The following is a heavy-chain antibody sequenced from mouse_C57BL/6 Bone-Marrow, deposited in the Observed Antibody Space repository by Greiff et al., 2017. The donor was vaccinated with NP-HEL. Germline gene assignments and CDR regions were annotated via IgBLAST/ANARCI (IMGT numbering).Heavy chain of an antibody. CDR2: IDPSDSET. D-gene: IGHD2-1*01. V-gene: IGHV1-52*01. CDR1: GYTFTSYW. CDR3: ARERVYYDYFDY. Sequence: QVQLQQPGAELVRPGSSVKLSCKASGYTFTSYWMHWVKQRPIQGLEWIGNIDPSDSETHYNQKFKDKATLTVDKSSSTAYMQLSSLTSEDSAIYYCARERVYYDYFDYWGQGTTLTVSS. J-gene: IGHJ2*01.